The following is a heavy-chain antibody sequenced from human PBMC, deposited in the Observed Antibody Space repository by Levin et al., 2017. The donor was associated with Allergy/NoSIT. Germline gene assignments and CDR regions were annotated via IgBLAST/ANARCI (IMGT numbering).Heavy chain of an antibody. Sequence: ESGPTLVKPTQTLTLTCTFSGFSLSTSGVGVGWIRQPPGKALEWLALIYWNDDKRYSPSLKSRLTITKDTSKNQVVLTMTNMDPVDTATYYCAHVPGKEGDCSGGSCYSIWGQGTLVTVSS. J-gene: IGHJ4*02. D-gene: IGHD2-15*01. CDR1: GFSLSTSGVG. V-gene: IGHV2-5*01. CDR2: IYWNDDK. CDR3: AHVPGKEGDCSGGSCYSI.